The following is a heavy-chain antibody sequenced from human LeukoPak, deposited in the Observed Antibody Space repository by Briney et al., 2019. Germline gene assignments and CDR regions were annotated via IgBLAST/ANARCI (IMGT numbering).Heavy chain of an antibody. D-gene: IGHD3-10*01. CDR1: GFTFSTYW. CDR2: ISTTGNTI. V-gene: IGHV3-48*01. CDR3: GRVRPQYYFDY. Sequence: HRGGSLRLSCAASGFTFSTYWMGWVRQAPGKGLEWISHISTTGNTIYYADSVKGRFTISRDNAKNSVYLLMNSLRAEDTAVYYCGRVRPQYYFDYWGQGTLVTVSS. J-gene: IGHJ4*02.